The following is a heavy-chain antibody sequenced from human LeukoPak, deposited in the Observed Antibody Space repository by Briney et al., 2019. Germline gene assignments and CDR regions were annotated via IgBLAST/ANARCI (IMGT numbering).Heavy chain of an antibody. D-gene: IGHD3-10*01. CDR3: ARETKYYGSGSYFDY. CDR1: GGSFSGYY. CDR2: INHSGST. J-gene: IGHJ4*02. V-gene: IGHV4-34*01. Sequence: PSETLSLTCAVYGGSFSGYYWSWIRQPPGKGLEGIGEINHSGSTNYNPSLKSRVTISVDTSKNQFSLKLSSVTAADTAVYYCARETKYYGSGSYFDYWGQGTLVTVSS.